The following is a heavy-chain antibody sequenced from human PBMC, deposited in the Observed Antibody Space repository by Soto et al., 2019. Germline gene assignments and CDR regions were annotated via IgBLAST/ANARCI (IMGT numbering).Heavy chain of an antibody. CDR3: ARGGVDCSGSNCPYSWFDP. J-gene: IGHJ5*02. CDR1: GYTFTNYG. V-gene: IGHV1-18*01. D-gene: IGHD2-2*01. CDR2: ISAYNGDT. Sequence: QVQLVQSGAEVRKPGASLIVSCKASGYTFTNYGITWVRQAPGQGLEWMGWISAYNGDTSYPQKLQGRVTMTTDTSTRTACMELRRLRPDDTAVYYCARGGVDCSGSNCPYSWFDPWGQGTLVTVSS.